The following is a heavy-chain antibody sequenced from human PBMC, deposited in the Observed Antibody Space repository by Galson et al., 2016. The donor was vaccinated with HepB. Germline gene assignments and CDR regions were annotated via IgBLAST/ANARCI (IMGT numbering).Heavy chain of an antibody. V-gene: IGHV1-3*01. CDR3: ARELGGMDV. CDR2: INAGNGKT. CDR1: GYTFTIYS. D-gene: IGHD3-16*01. J-gene: IGHJ6*02. Sequence: SVKVSCKASGYTFTIYSMHWVRQAPGQRLEWMGWINAGNGKTKYAQKFQGRVTITRDTSASTAYMDLSSLRSEDTAVYYCARELGGMDVWGQGTTVTVSS.